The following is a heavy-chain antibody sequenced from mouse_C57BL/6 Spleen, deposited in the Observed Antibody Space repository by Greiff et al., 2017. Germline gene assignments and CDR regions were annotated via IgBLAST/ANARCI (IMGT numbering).Heavy chain of an antibody. V-gene: IGHV5-17*01. CDR3: ARPLITTVVATPAY. D-gene: IGHD1-1*01. CDR2: ISSGSSTI. CDR1: GFTFSDYG. J-gene: IGHJ3*01. Sequence: EVKLVESGGGLVKPGGSLKLSCAASGFTFSDYGMHWVRQAPEKGLEWVAYISSGSSTIYYADKVKGRFTISRDNAKNTLFLQMTSLSSEDTAMYYCARPLITTVVATPAYWGQGTLVTVSA.